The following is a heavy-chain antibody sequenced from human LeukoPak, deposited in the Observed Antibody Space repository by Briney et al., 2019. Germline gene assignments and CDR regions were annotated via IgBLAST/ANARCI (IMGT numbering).Heavy chain of an antibody. CDR3: ARKTGDLYYFDY. V-gene: IGHV4-59*01. CDR1: GGXLSSYY. D-gene: IGHD7-27*01. Sequence: SETLSLTCTVSGGXLSSYYCSWIRQPPGKGLEWIGYISYSGRTNYNPSLKSRVTISVDTSKNQFSLRLSSVTAADTAVYYCARKTGDLYYFDYWGQGTLVTVSS. CDR2: ISYSGRT. J-gene: IGHJ4*02.